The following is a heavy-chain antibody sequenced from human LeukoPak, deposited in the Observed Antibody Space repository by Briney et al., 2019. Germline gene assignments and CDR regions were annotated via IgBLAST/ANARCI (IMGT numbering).Heavy chain of an antibody. J-gene: IGHJ4*02. CDR2: IYYSGST. D-gene: IGHD6-13*01. V-gene: IGHV4-59*01. CDR1: GGSISSYY. CDR3: ARMYSSSWYDPPTEYYFDY. Sequence: SETLSLTCTVSGGSISSYYWSWIRQPPGKGLEWIGYIYYSGSTNYNPSLKSRVTISVDTSKNQFSLKLSSVTAADTAVYYCARMYSSSWYDPPTEYYFDYWGQGTLVTVSS.